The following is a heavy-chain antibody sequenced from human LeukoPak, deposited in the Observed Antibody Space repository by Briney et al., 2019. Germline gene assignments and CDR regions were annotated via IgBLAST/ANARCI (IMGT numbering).Heavy chain of an antibody. J-gene: IGHJ5*02. CDR3: ARRTTSWFDP. V-gene: IGHV4-31*01. CDR2: IYYSGRT. D-gene: IGHD4-17*01. CDR1: GGSISGGGYC. Sequence: PSQTLSLTCTVSGGSISGGGYCWSWIRQHPGKGLEWIGYIYYSGRTYYNPSLKSLVTISVDTSKNQFSLKLSSVTAADTAVYYCARRTTSWFDPWGQGTLVTVSS.